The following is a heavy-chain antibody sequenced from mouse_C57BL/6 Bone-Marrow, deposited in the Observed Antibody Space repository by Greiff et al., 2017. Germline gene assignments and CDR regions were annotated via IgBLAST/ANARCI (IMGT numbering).Heavy chain of an antibody. CDR2: IHPNSGST. D-gene: IGHD2-5*01. V-gene: IGHV1-64*01. CDR3: ARGEDSNYVGYYCAMDY. J-gene: IGHJ4*01. Sequence: QVQLQQPGAELVKPGASVKLSCKASGYTFTSYWMHWVKQRPGQGLEWIGMIHPNSGSTNYNEKFKSKATLTVAKSSSTAYMQLSSLTSEDSAVYYCARGEDSNYVGYYCAMDYWGQGTSVTVSS. CDR1: GYTFTSYW.